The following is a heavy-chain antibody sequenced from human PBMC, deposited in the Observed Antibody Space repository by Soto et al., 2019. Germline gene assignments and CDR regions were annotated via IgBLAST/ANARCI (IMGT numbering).Heavy chain of an antibody. CDR1: GGSLSSYY. CDR3: ARGLSTLSPLYY. J-gene: IGHJ4*02. CDR2: IYYSGST. D-gene: IGHD3-16*02. V-gene: IGHV4-59*12. Sequence: PSETLSLTCVVSGGSLSSYYWSWIRQPPGKGLEWIGYIYYSGSTNYNPSLKSRVTISVDTSKNQFSLKLSSVTAADTAVYYCARGLSTLSPLYYWGQGTLVTVSS.